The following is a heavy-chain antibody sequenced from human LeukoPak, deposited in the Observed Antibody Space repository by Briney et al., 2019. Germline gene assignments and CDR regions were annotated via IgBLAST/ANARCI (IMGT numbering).Heavy chain of an antibody. CDR1: GFTFSSYE. D-gene: IGHD6-19*01. Sequence: PGGSLRLSCAASGFTFSSYEMNWVRQAPGKGLEWVSYISSSGSTIYYADYVKGRFTISRDNAKNSLYLQMNSLRAEDTAVYYCAREQWLVLYWGQGTLVTVSS. CDR2: ISSSGSTI. CDR3: AREQWLVLY. V-gene: IGHV3-48*03. J-gene: IGHJ4*02.